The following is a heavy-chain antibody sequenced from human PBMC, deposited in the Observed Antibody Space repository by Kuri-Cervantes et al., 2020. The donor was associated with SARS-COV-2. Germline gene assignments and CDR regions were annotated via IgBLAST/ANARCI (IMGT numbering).Heavy chain of an antibody. J-gene: IGHJ6*02. CDR3: ARDFLGGVSGYDRALPYYGMDV. CDR2: INAGNGST. V-gene: IGHV1-3*01. Sequence: ASVKVSCKASGYTFTSYAMHWVRQAPGQRLEWMGWINAGNGSTKYSQKFQGRVTITRDTSASTAYMELSSLRSEDTAVYYCARDFLGGVSGYDRALPYYGMDVWGQGATVTVSS. D-gene: IGHD5-12*01. CDR1: GYTFTSYA.